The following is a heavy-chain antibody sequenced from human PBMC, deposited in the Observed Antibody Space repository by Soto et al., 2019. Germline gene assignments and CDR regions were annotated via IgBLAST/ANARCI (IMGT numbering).Heavy chain of an antibody. J-gene: IGHJ4*02. CDR2: IWYDGSNK. CDR1: GFTFSSYG. V-gene: IGHV3-33*01. CDR3: ARDSLLMVRGVIISPFDY. Sequence: SGGSLRLSCAASGFTFSSYGMHWVRQAPGKGLEWVAVIWYDGSNKYYADSVKGRFTISRDNSKNTLYLQMNSLRDEDTAVYYCARDSLLMVRGVIISPFDYWGQGTLVTVSS. D-gene: IGHD3-10*01.